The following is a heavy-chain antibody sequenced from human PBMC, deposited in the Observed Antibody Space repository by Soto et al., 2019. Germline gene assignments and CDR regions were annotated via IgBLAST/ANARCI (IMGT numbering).Heavy chain of an antibody. D-gene: IGHD3-3*01. Sequence: SETLSLTCTVSGGSISSYYWSWIRQPPGKGLEWIGYIYYSGSTNYNPSLKSRVTISVDTSKNQFSLKLSSVTAADTAVYYCARVYDFWSGYYTLDYWGQGTLVTVSS. J-gene: IGHJ4*02. CDR3: ARVYDFWSGYYTLDY. V-gene: IGHV4-59*01. CDR2: IYYSGST. CDR1: GGSISSYY.